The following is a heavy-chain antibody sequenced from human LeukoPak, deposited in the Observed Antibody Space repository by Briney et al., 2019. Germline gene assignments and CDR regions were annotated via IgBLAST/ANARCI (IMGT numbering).Heavy chain of an antibody. J-gene: IGHJ5*02. CDR2: ISYEGGTQ. CDR3: AKEGTPQVSTWYDL. D-gene: IGHD3-10*01. V-gene: IGHV3-30*18. CDR1: GVTLSPYG. Sequence: AMSLRLSCAASGVTLSPYGMHWVRQAPGKGLGWVAAISYEGGTQHYADSVKGRFIISRDNPRNTLYLQMNILRTEDTAVYYCAKEGTPQVSTWYDLWGQGTQVIVSS.